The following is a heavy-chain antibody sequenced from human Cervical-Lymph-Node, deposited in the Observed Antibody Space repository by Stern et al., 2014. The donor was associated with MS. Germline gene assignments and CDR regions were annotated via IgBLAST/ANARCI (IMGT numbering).Heavy chain of an antibody. CDR1: GGSISSNSQY. CDR2: IFYSGST. V-gene: IGHV4-39*01. Sequence: VQLVESGPGLVKPSETLSLMCTVSGGSISSNSQYWGWIRQPPGKGLEWIGTIFYSGSTYYNPFLKSRVTISVDTSKNQFSLKLISVTAADTAVYYCARNLRSSGWFRGGSFDYWGQGALVTVSS. CDR3: ARNLRSSGWFRGGSFDY. D-gene: IGHD6-19*01. J-gene: IGHJ4*02.